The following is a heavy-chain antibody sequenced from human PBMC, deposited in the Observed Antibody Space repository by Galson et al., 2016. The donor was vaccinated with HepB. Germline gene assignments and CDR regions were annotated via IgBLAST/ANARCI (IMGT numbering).Heavy chain of an antibody. CDR2: ISTYDGDT. J-gene: IGHJ3*02. D-gene: IGHD2-15*01. V-gene: IGHV1-18*01. Sequence: SVKVSCKASGYTFTSYGISWVRQAPGQGLEWMGWISTYDGDTNYAQNLQGRVTMTTDTSTTTAYMELRSLKSDDTAVYYCARDWYCSAGSCYDAFDIWGQGTMVTVSS. CDR3: ARDWYCSAGSCYDAFDI. CDR1: GYTFTSYG.